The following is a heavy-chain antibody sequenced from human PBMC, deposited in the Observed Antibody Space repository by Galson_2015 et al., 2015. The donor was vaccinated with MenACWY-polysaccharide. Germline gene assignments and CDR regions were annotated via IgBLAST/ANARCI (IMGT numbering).Heavy chain of an antibody. CDR1: GFAVSTNY. CDR3: ARGGHDYGGNSGIYYFDY. Sequence: SLRLSCAASGFAVSTNYMAWVRQAPGKGLERVSLIYSGATTYYPDSVTGRFTISRDNSKNTVYLQMNRLRAEDTAVYYCARGGHDYGGNSGIYYFDYWGQGTLVTVSS. CDR2: IYSGATT. D-gene: IGHD4-23*01. J-gene: IGHJ4*02. V-gene: IGHV3-53*01.